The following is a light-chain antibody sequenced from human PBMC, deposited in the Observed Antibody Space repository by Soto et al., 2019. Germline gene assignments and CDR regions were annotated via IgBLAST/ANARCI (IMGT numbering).Light chain of an antibody. CDR3: QKYNSYRR. Sequence: DIQMTQSPSTLSASVGDRVTITCRASQSISSWLAWYQQKPGKAPKLLIYDASSLESGVPSRFSGSGSGTEFTLTISSLQPDDFASDYFQKYNSYRRFGQGTKVEIK. CDR1: QSISSW. CDR2: DAS. V-gene: IGKV1-5*01. J-gene: IGKJ1*01.